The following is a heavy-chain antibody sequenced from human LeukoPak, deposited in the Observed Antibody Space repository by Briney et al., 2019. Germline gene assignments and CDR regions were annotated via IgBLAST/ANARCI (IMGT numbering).Heavy chain of an antibody. V-gene: IGHV4-31*03. Sequence: SETLSLTCTVSGGSISNGGYYWSWIRQHPGKGLEWIGYIYYSGSTYYNPSLKSRVTISMDTSQNQFSLKLNSVTAADTAVYYCASEVRGVYIDYWGQGTPVTVSS. CDR3: ASEVRGVYIDY. CDR2: IYYSGST. CDR1: GGSISNGGYY. D-gene: IGHD3-10*01. J-gene: IGHJ4*02.